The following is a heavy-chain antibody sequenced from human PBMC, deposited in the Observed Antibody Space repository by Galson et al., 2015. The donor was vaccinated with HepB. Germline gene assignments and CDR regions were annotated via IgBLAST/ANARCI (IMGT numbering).Heavy chain of an antibody. D-gene: IGHD2-2*01. V-gene: IGHV3-30-3*01. CDR1: GFTFSSYA. CDR2: ISYDGSNK. J-gene: IGHJ5*02. Sequence: SLRLSCAASGFTFSSYAIHWVRQAPGEGLEWVAVISYDGSNKYYADSVKGRFTISRDNSKNTLYLQMNSLRAEDTAVYYCAREVVVPAARAGWFDPWGQGTLVTVSS. CDR3: AREVVVPAARAGWFDP.